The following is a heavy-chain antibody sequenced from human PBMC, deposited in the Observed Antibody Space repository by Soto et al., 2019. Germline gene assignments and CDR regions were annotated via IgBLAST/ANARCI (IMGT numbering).Heavy chain of an antibody. CDR1: GFTFSSNA. V-gene: IGHV3-21*01. Sequence: GGSLRLSCAASGFTFSSNAMSWVRQAPGKGLEWVSSISSRSDIYYADSVKGRFTISRDNAKNSVSLQMNSLRAEDTAVYYCAREYTAWPLAYGLDVWGQGTTVTVSS. CDR2: ISSRSDI. CDR3: AREYTAWPLAYGLDV. D-gene: IGHD2-2*02. J-gene: IGHJ6*02.